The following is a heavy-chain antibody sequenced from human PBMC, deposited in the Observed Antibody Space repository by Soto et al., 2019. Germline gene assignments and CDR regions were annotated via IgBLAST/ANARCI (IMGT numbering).Heavy chain of an antibody. CDR1: GGSFSGYY. Sequence: SETLSLTCAVYGGSFSGYYWSWIRQPPGKGLEWIGEINHSGSTNYNPSLKSRVTISVDTSKNQFSLKLSSVTAADTAVYYCARGRGRLRYSYGSYPPSLLDYWGQGTLVTVSS. D-gene: IGHD5-18*01. J-gene: IGHJ4*02. V-gene: IGHV4-34*01. CDR2: INHSGST. CDR3: ARGRGRLRYSYGSYPPSLLDY.